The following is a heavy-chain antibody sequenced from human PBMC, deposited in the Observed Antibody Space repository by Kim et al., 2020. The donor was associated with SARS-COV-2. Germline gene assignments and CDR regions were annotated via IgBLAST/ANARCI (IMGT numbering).Heavy chain of an antibody. V-gene: IGHV4-34*01. D-gene: IGHD6-19*01. CDR1: GGSFSGYY. Sequence: SETLSLTCAVYGGSFSGYYWSWIRQPPGKGLEWIGEINHSGSTNYNPSPKSRVTISADTTKNQFSLKLSSVTAADTAVYYWARGTRQWLVRGPHYYYMDVWGKGTTVTVSS. CDR3: ARGTRQWLVRGPHYYYMDV. J-gene: IGHJ6*03. CDR2: INHSGST.